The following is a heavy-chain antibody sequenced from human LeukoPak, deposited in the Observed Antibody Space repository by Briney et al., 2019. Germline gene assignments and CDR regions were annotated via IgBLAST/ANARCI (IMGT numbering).Heavy chain of an antibody. D-gene: IGHD6-19*01. V-gene: IGHV4-59*08. CDR3: ATTPKYSSGWYAFDI. J-gene: IGHJ3*02. CDR2: IYYSGST. Sequence: SETLSLTCTVSGGSTSSYYWSWIRQPPGKGLEWIGYIYYSGSTNYNPSLKSRVTISVDTSKNQFSLKLSSVTAADTAVYYCATTPKYSSGWYAFDIWGQGTMVTVSS. CDR1: GGSTSSYY.